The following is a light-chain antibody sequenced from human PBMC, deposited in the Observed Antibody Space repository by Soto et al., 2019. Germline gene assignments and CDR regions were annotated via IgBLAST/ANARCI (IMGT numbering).Light chain of an antibody. CDR1: QSVSSSY. V-gene: IGKV3-20*01. CDR3: QQYGNPPPNA. CDR2: GAS. J-gene: IGKJ2*01. Sequence: EIVLTQSPGTLSLSPGERATLSCRASQSVSSSYLAWNQQKPGQAPRVLIHGASSSATGIPDRFSGSGSGTDFTLTISRLEPEDLAVYFCQQYGNPPPNAFGQGTKVEIK.